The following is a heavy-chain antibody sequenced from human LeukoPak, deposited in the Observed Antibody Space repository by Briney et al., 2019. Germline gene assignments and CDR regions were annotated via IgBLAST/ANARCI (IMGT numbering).Heavy chain of an antibody. CDR2: ISYDGSNK. V-gene: IGHV3-30*04. Sequence: GGSLRLSCAASGFTFSSYAMHWVRQAPGKGLEWVAVISYDGSNKYYADSVKGRFTISRDNSKNTLYLQMNSLRAEDTAVYYCARLVSYYYDSSGYSDYWGQGTLVTVSS. J-gene: IGHJ4*02. CDR3: ARLVSYYYDSSGYSDY. D-gene: IGHD3-22*01. CDR1: GFTFSSYA.